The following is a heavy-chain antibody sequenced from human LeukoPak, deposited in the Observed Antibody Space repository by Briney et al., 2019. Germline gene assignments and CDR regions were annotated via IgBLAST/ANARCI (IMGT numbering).Heavy chain of an antibody. CDR3: ARLYEDWLYDY. CDR2: IYDSGST. Sequence: PSETLSLTCTVSGGSIRSSYYYWGWIRQPPGKGLEWIGSIYDSGSTYYNPSLKSRVTISVDKSKNQFSLKLSSVTAADTAVYYCARLYEDWLYDYWGQGALVTVSS. V-gene: IGHV4-39*07. J-gene: IGHJ4*02. CDR1: GGSIRSSYYY. D-gene: IGHD3-9*01.